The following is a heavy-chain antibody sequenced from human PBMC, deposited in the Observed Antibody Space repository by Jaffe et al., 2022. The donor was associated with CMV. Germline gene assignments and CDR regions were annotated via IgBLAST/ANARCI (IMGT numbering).Heavy chain of an antibody. CDR3: ARDLRSSSWPYYFDY. J-gene: IGHJ4*02. D-gene: IGHD6-13*01. V-gene: IGHV3-53*01. CDR2: IYSGGST. Sequence: EVQLVESGGGLIQPGGSLRLSCAASGFTVSSNYMSWVRQAPGKGLEWVSVIYSGGSTYYADSVKGRFTISRDNSKNTLYLQMNSLRAEDTAVYYCARDLRSSSWPYYFDYWGQGTLVTVSS. CDR1: GFTVSSNY.